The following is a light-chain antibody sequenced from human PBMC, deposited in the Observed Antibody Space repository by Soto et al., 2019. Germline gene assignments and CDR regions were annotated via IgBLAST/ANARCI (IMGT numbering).Light chain of an antibody. J-gene: IGKJ5*01. CDR3: QHYGSSPIT. CDR2: GAS. CDR1: QSVGSS. V-gene: IGKV3-20*01. Sequence: EIVMTQSPGTLSLSPGERATISCRASQSVGSSLAWDQQKTGQAPRLLMSGASNRATGIPDRFSGSGSGTDFTLAISRLEPEDFAVYYCQHYGSSPITFGQGTRLEIK.